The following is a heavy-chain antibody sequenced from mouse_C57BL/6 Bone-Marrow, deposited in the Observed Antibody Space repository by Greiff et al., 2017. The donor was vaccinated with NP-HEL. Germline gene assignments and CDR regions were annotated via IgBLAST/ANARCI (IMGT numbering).Heavy chain of an antibody. J-gene: IGHJ1*03. CDR2: IDPNSGGT. D-gene: IGHD1-1*01. Sequence: VQLQQPGADLVKPGASVKLSCKASGYTFTSYWMHWVKQRPGRGLEWIGRIDPNSGGTKFNEKFKTKATLTVDKPSSTAYMQLSSLTSEDSAVYYCARYYYGSRGWYFDVWDTGTTVTVSS. CDR3: ARYYYGSRGWYFDV. V-gene: IGHV1-72*01. CDR1: GYTFTSYW.